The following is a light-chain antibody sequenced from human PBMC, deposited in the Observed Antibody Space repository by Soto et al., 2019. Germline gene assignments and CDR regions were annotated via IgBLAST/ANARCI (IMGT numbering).Light chain of an antibody. CDR2: GAS. J-gene: IGKJ1*01. CDR1: QSVSIN. V-gene: IGKV3-15*01. Sequence: ETVMTQSPATLSVSPGERATLSCRASQSVSINLAWFQQKPGQAPRLLIHGASTRATGIPARFSGSGSGTEFTLTISSLQSEDFAVYYCQQRYNWPRTFGQGTKVDIK. CDR3: QQRYNWPRT.